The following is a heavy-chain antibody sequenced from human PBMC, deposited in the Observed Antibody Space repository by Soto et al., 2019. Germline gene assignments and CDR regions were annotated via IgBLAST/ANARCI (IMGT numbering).Heavy chain of an antibody. Sequence: SETLSLTCAVYGGSISGTNCLTVFRHPPGRGLEWMGDIYHSGTTNYRPPLKRRVNTAEATNTNHLPLLLISATAAAAVYYYVEFPATADFDYWGKGILVTVSS. CDR3: EFPATADFDY. D-gene: IGHD1-1*01. V-gene: IGHV4-4*02. J-gene: IGHJ4*02. CDR2: IYHSGTT. CDR1: GGSISGTNC.